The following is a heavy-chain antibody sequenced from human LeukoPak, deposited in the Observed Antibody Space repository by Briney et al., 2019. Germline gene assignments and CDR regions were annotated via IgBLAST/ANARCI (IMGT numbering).Heavy chain of an antibody. CDR1: GASINHYY. CDR3: ARLGNSGYKGGGMDV. Sequence: SETLSLTCTVSGASINHYYWGWIRQQPPGKGLEWIGYFYYSGSTNYNPSLKSRVSISADTSKNQFTLILTSVTAADTAVYYCARLGNSGYKGGGMDVWGPGTTVTVSS. CDR2: FYYSGST. D-gene: IGHD5-12*01. V-gene: IGHV4-59*01. J-gene: IGHJ6*02.